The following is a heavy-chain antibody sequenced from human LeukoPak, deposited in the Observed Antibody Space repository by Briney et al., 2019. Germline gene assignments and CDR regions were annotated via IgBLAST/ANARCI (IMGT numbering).Heavy chain of an antibody. Sequence: PGGSLRLSCAASGFTFSSYEMNWVRQAPGKGLEWVSYISSSGSTIYYADSVKGRFTISRDNAKNSLYLQMNSLRAEDTAVYYCARAGIVVVPAAMPFDYWGQGTLVTVSS. CDR1: GFTFSSYE. CDR2: ISSSGSTI. V-gene: IGHV3-48*03. D-gene: IGHD2-2*01. CDR3: ARAGIVVVPAAMPFDY. J-gene: IGHJ4*02.